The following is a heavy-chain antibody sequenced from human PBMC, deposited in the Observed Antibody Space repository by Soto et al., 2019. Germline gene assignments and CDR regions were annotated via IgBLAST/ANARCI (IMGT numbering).Heavy chain of an antibody. CDR1: GYTFTSYY. Sequence: DSVKVSCKASGYTFTSYYIHWVRQARGQGLEWMGIINPSSGGTSYAQKFEGRVLMTRDTSTSTVYMELSSLRSDDTAVYYCARVSLNTGTIKDNWFELWGHGTLVTVSS. CDR3: ARVSLNTGTIKDNWFEL. D-gene: IGHD1-7*01. J-gene: IGHJ5*02. V-gene: IGHV1-46*01. CDR2: INPSSGGT.